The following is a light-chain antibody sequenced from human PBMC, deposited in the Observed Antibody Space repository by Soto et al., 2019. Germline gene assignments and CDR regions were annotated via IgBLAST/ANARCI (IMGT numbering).Light chain of an antibody. CDR3: QQRNTWPPIT. J-gene: IGKJ5*01. CDR2: EAS. Sequence: EIVLTQSPATLSFSRVERSTLSFSASQSVSSYLAWYQQKPGQPPRLVIYEASNRATGIPDRFSGSGSGTDFTLTISSLEPEDFALYYCQQRNTWPPITFGQGTRLEIK. V-gene: IGKV3-11*01. CDR1: QSVSSY.